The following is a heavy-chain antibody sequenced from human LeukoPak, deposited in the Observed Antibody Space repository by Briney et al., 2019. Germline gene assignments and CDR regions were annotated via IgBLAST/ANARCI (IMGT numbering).Heavy chain of an antibody. J-gene: IGHJ4*02. Sequence: PGGSLRLSCAASGFTFSSYAMSWVRQAPGKGLQWIGSISYTWSTYYNPSLKSRVTISVDTSNNQFSLKLSSVTAADTAVYYCARRTADYNPTIDYWGQGTLVTVSS. CDR2: ISYTWST. D-gene: IGHD4/OR15-4a*01. CDR3: ARRTADYNPTIDY. V-gene: IGHV4-39*01. CDR1: GFTFSSYA.